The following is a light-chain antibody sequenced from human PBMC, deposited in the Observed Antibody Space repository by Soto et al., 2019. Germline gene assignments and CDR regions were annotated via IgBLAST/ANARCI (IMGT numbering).Light chain of an antibody. V-gene: IGKV3-20*01. CDR1: QSVSNNY. J-gene: IGKJ1*01. CDR3: QQYGSSVKT. CDR2: GAS. Sequence: ENVLMPSPCTLSLSPGERATLSCRASQSVSNNYLAWYQQKPGQAPSLLIFGASNRAPDIPDRFSGSGSGTDFTLTISRLEPEDFAVYFCQQYGSSVKTFGQGTKVDIK.